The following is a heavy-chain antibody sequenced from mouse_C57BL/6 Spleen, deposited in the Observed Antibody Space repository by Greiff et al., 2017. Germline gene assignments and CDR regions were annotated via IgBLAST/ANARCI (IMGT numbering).Heavy chain of an antibody. D-gene: IGHD1-1*01. CDR1: GFTFPDYY. V-gene: IGHV7-3*01. CDR2: IRNKANGYTT. J-gene: IGHJ1*03. CDR3: ARYHNDYGSSDLGYFDV. Sequence: VQRVESGGGLVQPGGSLSLSCAASGFTFPDYYMSWVRQPPGKALEWLGFIRNKANGYTTEYSASVKGRFTISRENPQSILYLQMNALRAEDSATYYCARYHNDYGSSDLGYFDVWGTGTTVTVSS.